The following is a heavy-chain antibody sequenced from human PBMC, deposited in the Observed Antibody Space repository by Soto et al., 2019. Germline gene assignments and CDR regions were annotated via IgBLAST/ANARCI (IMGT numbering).Heavy chain of an antibody. V-gene: IGHV3-33*01. J-gene: IGHJ6*02. Sequence: QEQLVESGGGVVQPGRSLRLSCAASGFSFSSYAKHWVRQAPGKGLEWVALIWHDGSTTSYADSVKGRFTISRDNSKNTHYLQMNNLRAEDTAVYYCARDVETTKANYYYYGMVVWGRGTPVTVSS. CDR2: IWHDGSTT. D-gene: IGHD5-18*01. CDR1: GFSFSSYA. CDR3: ARDVETTKANYYYYGMVV.